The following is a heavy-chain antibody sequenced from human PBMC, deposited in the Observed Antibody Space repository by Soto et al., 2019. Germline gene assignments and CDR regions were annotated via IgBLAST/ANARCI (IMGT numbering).Heavy chain of an antibody. CDR3: ARDTYYGSGSYADY. D-gene: IGHD3-10*01. CDR1: GGSISSYY. CDR2: IYTSGST. J-gene: IGHJ4*02. Sequence: SETLSLTCTVSGGSISSYYWSWIRQPAGKGLEWIGRIYTSGSTNYNPSLKSRVTMSVDTSKNQFSLKLSSVTAADTAVYYCARDTYYGSGSYADYWGQGTLVTVSS. V-gene: IGHV4-4*07.